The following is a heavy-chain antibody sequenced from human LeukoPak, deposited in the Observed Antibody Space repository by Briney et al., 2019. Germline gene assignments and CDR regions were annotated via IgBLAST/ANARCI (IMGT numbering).Heavy chain of an antibody. D-gene: IGHD3-10*01. CDR3: AREAMVRGVIISRYYYYYMDV. J-gene: IGHJ6*03. V-gene: IGHV4-34*01. CDR1: GGSFSGYY. Sequence: SETLSLTCAVYGGSFSGYYWSWIRQPLGKGLEWIGEINHSGSTNYNPSLKSRVTISVDTSKNQFSLKLSSVTAADTAVYYCAREAMVRGVIISRYYYYYMDVWGKGTTVTVSS. CDR2: INHSGST.